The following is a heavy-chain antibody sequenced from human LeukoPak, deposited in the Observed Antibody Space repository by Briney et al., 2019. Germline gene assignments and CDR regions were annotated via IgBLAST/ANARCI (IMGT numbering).Heavy chain of an antibody. CDR3: AAPGGSSSSPWFDP. Sequence: GGSLRLSCAASGFTFSSYAMSWVRQAPGKGLEWVSAISGSGGSTYYADSVKGRFTISRDNSKNTLCLQMNSLRAEDTAVYYCAAPGGSSSSPWFDPWGQGTLVTVSS. D-gene: IGHD6-6*01. CDR2: ISGSGGST. CDR1: GFTFSSYA. J-gene: IGHJ5*02. V-gene: IGHV3-23*01.